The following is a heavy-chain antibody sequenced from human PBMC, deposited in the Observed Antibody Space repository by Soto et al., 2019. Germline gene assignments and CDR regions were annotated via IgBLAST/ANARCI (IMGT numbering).Heavy chain of an antibody. CDR1: GGSISSSSYY. D-gene: IGHD1-7*01. CDR2: IYYSGST. J-gene: IGHJ2*01. V-gene: IGHV4-39*01. CDR3: ARGNYARHWARQRSGSFDL. Sequence: SETLSLTCTVSGGSISSSSYYWGWIRQPPGKGLEWIGSIYYSGSTYYNPSLKSRVTISVDTSKNQFSLKLSSVTAADTAVYYCARGNYARHWARQRSGSFDLWGRGTLVTVSS.